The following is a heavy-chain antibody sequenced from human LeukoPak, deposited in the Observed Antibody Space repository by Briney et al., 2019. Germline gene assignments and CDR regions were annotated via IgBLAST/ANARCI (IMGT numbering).Heavy chain of an antibody. CDR3: ARGSGSYYAFDI. Sequence: GGSLRLSCAASGFTFSSYSMNWVRQAPGKGLEWVSSISSSSSYIYYADSVKGRFTISRDNAKNSLYLQMNSLRAEDTAVYYCARGSGSYYAFDIWGQGTMVTVSS. CDR2: ISSSSSYI. CDR1: GFTFSSYS. D-gene: IGHD1-26*01. V-gene: IGHV3-21*01. J-gene: IGHJ3*02.